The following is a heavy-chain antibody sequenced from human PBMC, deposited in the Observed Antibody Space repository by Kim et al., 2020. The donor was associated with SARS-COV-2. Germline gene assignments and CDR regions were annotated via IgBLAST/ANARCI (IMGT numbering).Heavy chain of an antibody. J-gene: IGHJ5*02. CDR2: IYYSGST. CDR1: GGSISSGGYY. D-gene: IGHD2-8*01. V-gene: IGHV4-31*03. CDR3: ARERVIVLRGWFDP. Sequence: SETLSLTCTVSGGSISSGGYYWSWIRQHPGKGLEWIGYIYYSGSTYYNPSLKSRVTISVDTSKNQFSLKLSSVTAADTAVYYCARERVIVLRGWFDPWGQGTLVTVSS.